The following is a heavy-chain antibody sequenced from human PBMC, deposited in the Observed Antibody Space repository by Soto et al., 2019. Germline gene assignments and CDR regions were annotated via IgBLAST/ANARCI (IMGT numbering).Heavy chain of an antibody. J-gene: IGHJ6*02. D-gene: IGHD6-13*01. CDR3: ASSAGLDHLLNYYGLNV. CDR1: GGTFTSTA. Sequence: QVHLVQSSAEVKKPGSSVKVSCKAFGGTFTSTAFSWVRQAPGQGLEWMGGIIPVLGTPNYAQKFQARVTITADASTTTVHMELSSLRSDDTAVYYCASSAGLDHLLNYYGLNVWGQGTTVTVSS. CDR2: IIPVLGTP. V-gene: IGHV1-69*01.